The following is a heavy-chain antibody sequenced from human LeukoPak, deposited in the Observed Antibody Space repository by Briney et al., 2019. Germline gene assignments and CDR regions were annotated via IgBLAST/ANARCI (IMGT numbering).Heavy chain of an antibody. D-gene: IGHD6-13*01. V-gene: IGHV3-7*01. Sequence: GGSLRLSCVASGFTFTSYWMSWVRQAPGKGLEWVANIKYDESERHYVDSVKGRFTISRDNAKKSLYLQMSGLRVEDTAVYYCAREGITAGADYWGQGTLVTVSS. CDR2: IKYDESER. CDR3: AREGITAGADY. CDR1: GFTFTSYW. J-gene: IGHJ4*02.